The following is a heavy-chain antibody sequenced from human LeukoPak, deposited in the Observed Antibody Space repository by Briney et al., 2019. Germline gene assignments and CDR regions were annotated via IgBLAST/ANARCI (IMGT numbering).Heavy chain of an antibody. Sequence: SETLSLTCTASGGSISSYYWSWIRQPPGKGLEWIGYIYYSGSTNYNPSLKSRVTISVDTSKNQFSLKLSSVTAADTAVYYCARRSRTGVWLDYWGQGTLVTVSS. CDR1: GGSISSYY. CDR3: ARRSRTGVWLDY. V-gene: IGHV4-59*08. D-gene: IGHD7-27*01. J-gene: IGHJ4*02. CDR2: IYYSGST.